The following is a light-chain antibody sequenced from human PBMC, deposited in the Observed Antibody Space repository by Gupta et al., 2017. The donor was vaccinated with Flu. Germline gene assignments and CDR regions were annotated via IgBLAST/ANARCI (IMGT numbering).Light chain of an antibody. CDR3: QQYSTYPFT. CDR2: RTS. CDR1: QTISTW. V-gene: IGKV1-5*03. Sequence: DIQLTQSPSPLSASVGDRVTITCRASQTISTWLAWYQQKPGDAPNLLIFRTSILGNGVPSRFSGSGSGTEFTLTISSLQSDDFATYYCQQYSTYPFTFGQGTKLEI. J-gene: IGKJ2*01.